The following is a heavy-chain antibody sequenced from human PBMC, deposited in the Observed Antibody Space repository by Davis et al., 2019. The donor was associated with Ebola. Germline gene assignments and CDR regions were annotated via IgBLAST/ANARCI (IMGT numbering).Heavy chain of an antibody. CDR1: SGSISTFF. D-gene: IGHD1-26*01. CDR3: ARDRTWEQPGGWFDP. CDR2: IYYSGST. J-gene: IGHJ5*02. V-gene: IGHV4-39*07. Sequence: MPSETLSLTCTVSSGSISTFFWSWIRQPPGKGLEWIGSIYYSGSTYYNPSLKSRVTISVDKSKNQFSLKLSSVTAADTAVYYCARDRTWEQPGGWFDPWGQGTLVTVSS.